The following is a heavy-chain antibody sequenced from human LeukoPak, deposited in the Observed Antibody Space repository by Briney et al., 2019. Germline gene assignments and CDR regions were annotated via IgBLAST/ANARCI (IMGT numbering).Heavy chain of an antibody. CDR1: GFTFSSYA. D-gene: IGHD6-19*01. J-gene: IGHJ4*02. V-gene: IGHV3-23*01. CDR2: ISGSGGST. CDR3: ARDRFSSGWEIDY. Sequence: GGSLRLSCAASGFTFSSYAMGWVRQAPGKGLEWVSAISGSGGSTYYADSVKGRFTISRDNSKNTLYLQMNSLRAEDTAVYYCARDRFSSGWEIDYWGQGTLVTVSS.